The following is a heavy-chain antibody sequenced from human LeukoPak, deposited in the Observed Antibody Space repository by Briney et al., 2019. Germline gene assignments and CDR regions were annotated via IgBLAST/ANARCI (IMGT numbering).Heavy chain of an antibody. V-gene: IGHV4-30-2*01. CDR1: GGSISSGGYS. CDR2: IYHSGST. J-gene: IGHJ3*02. D-gene: IGHD5-18*01. Sequence: SETLSLTCAVSGGSISSGGYSWSWIRQPPGKGLEWIGYIYHSGSTYYNPSLKSRVTISVDRSKNQFSLKLSSVTAADTAVYYCARVDTAVYDAFDIWGQGTMVTVSS. CDR3: ARVDTAVYDAFDI.